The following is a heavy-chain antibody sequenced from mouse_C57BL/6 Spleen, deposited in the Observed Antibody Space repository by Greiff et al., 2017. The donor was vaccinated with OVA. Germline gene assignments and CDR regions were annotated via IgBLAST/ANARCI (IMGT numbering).Heavy chain of an antibody. CDR2: ISSGSSTI. D-gene: IGHD2-3*01. V-gene: IGHV5-17*01. J-gene: IGHJ3*01. CDR3: ARGDGYAWFAY. CDR1: GFTFSDYG. Sequence: EVHLVESGGGLVKPGGSLKLSCAASGFTFSDYGMHWVRQAPEKGLEWVAYISSGSSTIYYADTVKGRFTISRDNAKNTLFLQMTSLRSEDTAMXYCARGDGYAWFAYWGQGTLVTVSA.